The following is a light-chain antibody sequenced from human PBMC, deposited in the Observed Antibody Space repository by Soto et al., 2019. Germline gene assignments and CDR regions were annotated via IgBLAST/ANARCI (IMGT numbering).Light chain of an antibody. CDR2: EVT. V-gene: IGLV2-14*01. CDR3: NSYTLSRTVV. J-gene: IGLJ2*01. CDR1: RSDIGAHNF. Sequence: QSALTQPASVSGSPGQSITLSCAGTRSDIGAHNFVSWYQHHPGKAPKLIIYEVTKWPSGVSTRFSGSKAGNTASLTISGLQAEDEADYYCNSYTLSRTVVFGGGTKLTVL.